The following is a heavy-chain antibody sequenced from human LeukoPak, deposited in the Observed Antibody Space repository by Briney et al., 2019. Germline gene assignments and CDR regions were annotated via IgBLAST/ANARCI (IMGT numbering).Heavy chain of an antibody. Sequence: SVKVSCKASGGTFSSYAISWVRQAPGQGREWMGGIIPIFGTANYAQKFQGRVTITTDESTSTADMELSSLRSEDTAVYYCARRQIIAAAGTGNWFDPWGQGTLVTVSS. J-gene: IGHJ5*02. D-gene: IGHD6-13*01. V-gene: IGHV1-69*05. CDR2: IIPIFGTA. CDR1: GGTFSSYA. CDR3: ARRQIIAAAGTGNWFDP.